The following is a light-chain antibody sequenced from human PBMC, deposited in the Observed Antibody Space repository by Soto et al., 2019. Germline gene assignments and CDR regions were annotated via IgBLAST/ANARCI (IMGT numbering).Light chain of an antibody. CDR2: DIS. Sequence: EVVLTQSPGTLSLSPGERATLSCRASQSVRDRYLAWYQQKPGQAPSLVIYDISTRATGVPDRFSGSGSGTDFALTISRVEPEDFAIYFCQQYGSSPGTFGQGSKVDI. CDR1: QSVRDRY. J-gene: IGKJ1*01. CDR3: QQYGSSPGT. V-gene: IGKV3-20*01.